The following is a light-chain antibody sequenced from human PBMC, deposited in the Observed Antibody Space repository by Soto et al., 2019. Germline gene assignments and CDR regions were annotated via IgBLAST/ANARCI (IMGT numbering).Light chain of an antibody. CDR3: CSYTTTSTFV. V-gene: IGLV2-14*03. CDR1: PSDVGGYNY. CDR2: EVF. J-gene: IGLJ2*01. Sequence: QSALPQPASVSGSPGQSITISCTGTPSDVGGYNYVSLYQQHPGKVPKLMIYEVFRRPSGISDRFSGSKSGNTASLTISGLQAEDEADYYCCSYTTTSTFVFGGGTKVTVL.